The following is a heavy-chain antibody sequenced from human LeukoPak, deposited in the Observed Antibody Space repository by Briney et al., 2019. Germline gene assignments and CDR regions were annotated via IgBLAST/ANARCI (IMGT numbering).Heavy chain of an antibody. CDR2: IYHSGST. D-gene: IGHD6-6*01. CDR1: GGSISSGGYY. J-gene: IGHJ4*02. Sequence: SETLSLTCTVSGGSISSGGYYWSWIRQPPGKGLEWIGYIYHSGSTYYNPSLKSRVTISVDRSKNQFSLKLSSVTAADTAVYYCARGSSSRGDPVDYWGQGTLVTVSS. CDR3: ARGSSSRGDPVDY. V-gene: IGHV4-30-2*01.